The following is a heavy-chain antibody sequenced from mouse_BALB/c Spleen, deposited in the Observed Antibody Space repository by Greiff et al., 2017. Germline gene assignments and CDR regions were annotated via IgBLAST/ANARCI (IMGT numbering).Heavy chain of an antibody. Sequence: EVKLMESGAELVKPGASVKLSCTASGFNIKDTYMHWVKQRPEQGLEWIGRIDPANGNTKYDPKFQGKATITADTSSNTAYLQLSSLTSEDTAVYYCAPLTRADWGQGTLVTVSA. CDR3: APLTRAD. CDR1: GFNIKDTY. CDR2: IDPANGNT. V-gene: IGHV14-3*02. J-gene: IGHJ3*01.